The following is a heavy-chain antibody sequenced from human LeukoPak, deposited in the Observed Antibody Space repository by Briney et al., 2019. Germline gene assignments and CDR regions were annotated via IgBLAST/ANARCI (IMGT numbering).Heavy chain of an antibody. V-gene: IGHV3-30-3*01. Sequence: TGGSLRLSCAASGVTFSNYAIHWVRQAPGKGLEWVAVISYDGSNKYYADSVKGRFTISRDNSKNALYLQMNSLRAEDTAVYYCARARVDIAMFTWLNWYFDLWGRGTLVTVSS. CDR3: ARARVDIAMFTWLNWYFDL. J-gene: IGHJ2*01. CDR1: GVTFSNYA. CDR2: ISYDGSNK. D-gene: IGHD5-18*01.